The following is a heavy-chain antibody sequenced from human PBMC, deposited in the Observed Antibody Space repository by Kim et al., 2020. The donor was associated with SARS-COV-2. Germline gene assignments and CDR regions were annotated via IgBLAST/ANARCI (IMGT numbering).Heavy chain of an antibody. J-gene: IGHJ6*02. Sequence: GGSLRLSCAASGFTFSSYAMSWVRQAPGKGLEWVSAISGSGGSTYYADSVKGRFTISRDNSKNTLYLQMNSLRAEDTAVYYCAKLLATEAEYLDYYYGMDVWGQGTTVTVSS. V-gene: IGHV3-23*01. CDR2: ISGSGGST. CDR3: AKLLATEAEYLDYYYGMDV. CDR1: GFTFSSYA. D-gene: IGHD5-12*01.